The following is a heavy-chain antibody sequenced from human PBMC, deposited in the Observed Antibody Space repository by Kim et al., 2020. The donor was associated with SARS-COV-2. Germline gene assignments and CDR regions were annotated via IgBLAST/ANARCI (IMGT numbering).Heavy chain of an antibody. CDR3: ARVWDY. CDR1: GGSFSGYF. V-gene: IGHV4-34*01. CDR2: INPSGSA. J-gene: IGHJ4*02. Sequence: SETLSLTCFLSGGSFSGYFWSWILQSPGKGLEVIGEINPSGSANYNPSLKSRVTISLDTSKNQFSLRLTSVTAADTAVYFCARVWDYWGQGTLVTVSS.